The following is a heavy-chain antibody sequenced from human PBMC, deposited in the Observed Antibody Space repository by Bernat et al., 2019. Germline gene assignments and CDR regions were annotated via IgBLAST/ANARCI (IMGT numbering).Heavy chain of an antibody. Sequence: EVQLVESGGGLVKPGGSLRLSCAASGFTSSSYSMNWVRQAPGKGLEWVSSISSSSSYIYYADSVKGRFTISRDNAKNSLYLQMNSLRAEDTAVYYCARDETKYYDFWSGPDAFDIWGQGTMVTVSS. CDR2: ISSSSSYI. D-gene: IGHD3-3*01. V-gene: IGHV3-21*01. J-gene: IGHJ3*02. CDR1: GFTSSSYS. CDR3: ARDETKYYDFWSGPDAFDI.